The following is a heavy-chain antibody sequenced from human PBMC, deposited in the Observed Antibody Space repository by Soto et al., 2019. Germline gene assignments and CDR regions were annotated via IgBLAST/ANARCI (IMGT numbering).Heavy chain of an antibody. CDR2: IHYSGST. D-gene: IGHD3-3*01. CDR1: GGSISSGDYY. Sequence: SETLSLTCTVSGGSISSGDYYWSWIRQPPGKGLEWIGYIHYSGSTYYNPSLKSRLTISLDTSKNQFSLNLSSVTAADTAVYYCAKEPFSITIFGVSGMDVWGRGTTVTVS. J-gene: IGHJ6*02. CDR3: AKEPFSITIFGVSGMDV. V-gene: IGHV4-30-4*01.